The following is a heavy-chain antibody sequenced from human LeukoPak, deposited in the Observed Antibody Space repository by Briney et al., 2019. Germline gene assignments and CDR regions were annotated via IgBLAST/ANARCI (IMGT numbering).Heavy chain of an antibody. J-gene: IGHJ4*02. CDR3: ARGGAARPNYFDY. CDR2: IYYSGST. Sequence: PSQTLSLTCTVSGGSISSGDYYWRWIRQPPGKGLEWIGYIYYSGSTYYNPSLKSRVTISVDTSKNQFSLKLSSVTTADTAVYYCARGGAARPNYFDYWGQGTLVTVSS. D-gene: IGHD6-6*01. CDR1: GGSISSGDYY. V-gene: IGHV4-30-4*08.